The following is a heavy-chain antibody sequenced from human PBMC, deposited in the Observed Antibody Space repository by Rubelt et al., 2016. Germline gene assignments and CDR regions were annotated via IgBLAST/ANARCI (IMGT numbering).Heavy chain of an antibody. CDR3: ARAPWRADF. J-gene: IGHJ4*02. CDR1: GFTFSDSY. D-gene: IGHD3-3*01. Sequence: QVQLVESGGGLVKPGGSLRLSCAASGFTFSDSYMTWIRQAPGKGLEWVSYISTTINHANYAGSVKGRFAIPRDNARNSLYLQMNSLRADDTAVYYCARAPWRADFRGQGTLVTVSS. V-gene: IGHV3-11*06. CDR2: ISTTINHA.